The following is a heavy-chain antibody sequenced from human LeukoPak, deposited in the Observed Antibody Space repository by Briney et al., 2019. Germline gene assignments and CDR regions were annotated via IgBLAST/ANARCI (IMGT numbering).Heavy chain of an antibody. Sequence: GGSLRLSCAASGFTFSSYEMNWVRQAPGKGLEWVSYISSSGSTIYYADSVKGRFTISRDNAKNSLYLQMNSLRAEDTAVYYCARRYRIAAADYWGQGTLVTVSS. CDR2: ISSSGSTI. J-gene: IGHJ4*02. D-gene: IGHD6-13*01. V-gene: IGHV3-48*03. CDR3: ARRYRIAAADY. CDR1: GFTFSSYE.